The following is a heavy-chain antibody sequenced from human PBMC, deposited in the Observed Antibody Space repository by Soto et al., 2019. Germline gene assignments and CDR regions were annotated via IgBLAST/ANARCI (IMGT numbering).Heavy chain of an antibody. J-gene: IGHJ6*03. D-gene: IGHD6-6*01. CDR2: INHSGST. CDR3: ARVARYSSSRWDYYYYYYMDV. Sequence: SETLSLTCAVYGGSFSGYYWGWIRQPPGKGLEWIGEINHSGSTNYNPSLKSRVTISVDTSKNQFSLKLSSVTAADTAAYYCARVARYSSSRWDYYYYYYMDVWGKGTTVTVSS. V-gene: IGHV4-34*01. CDR1: GGSFSGYY.